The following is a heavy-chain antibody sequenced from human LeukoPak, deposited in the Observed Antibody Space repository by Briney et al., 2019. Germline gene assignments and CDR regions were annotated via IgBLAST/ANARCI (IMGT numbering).Heavy chain of an antibody. CDR2: IYHDGST. V-gene: IGHV4-4*02. J-gene: IGHJ2*01. Sequence: SETLSLTCAVSGGSISSNNWWIWVRQSPEKGLEWIGEIYHDGSTNYNPSLKSRVTISVDTSKNQFSLKLSSVTAADTAVYYCARDNFHSSGYFFYWYFDLWGRGTLVTVSS. CDR3: ARDNFHSSGYFFYWYFDL. CDR1: GGSISSNNW. D-gene: IGHD3-22*01.